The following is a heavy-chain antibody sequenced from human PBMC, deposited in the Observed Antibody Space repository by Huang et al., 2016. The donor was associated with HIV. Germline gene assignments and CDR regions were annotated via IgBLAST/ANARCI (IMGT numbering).Heavy chain of an antibody. Sequence: VESGGRLVQPGGSIRLSCVGSTFTFGAYWMSWVRQTPRKCLEWIANIRQDESEKYYVDSVKGRFNISRDNAKKVLFLEMNNVTVEDTATYYCATKTGAMDIWGQGTTVTVS. CDR1: TFTFGAYW. J-gene: IGHJ6*02. CDR3: ATKTGAMDI. CDR2: IRQDESEK. V-gene: IGHV3-7*03. D-gene: IGHD1-7*01.